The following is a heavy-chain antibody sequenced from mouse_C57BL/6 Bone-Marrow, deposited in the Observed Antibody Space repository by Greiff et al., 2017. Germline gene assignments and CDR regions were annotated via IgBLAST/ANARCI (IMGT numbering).Heavy chain of an antibody. V-gene: IGHV14-4*01. CDR3: TTGRLYYFDY. CDR2: IDPENGDT. Sequence: VHVKQSGAELVRPWASVKLSCTASGFNIKDDYMHWVKQRPEQGLEWIGWIDPENGDTECASKFQGKATITADTSSNTAYLQLSSLTSEDTAVYYCTTGRLYYFDYWGQGTTLTVSS. J-gene: IGHJ2*01. CDR1: GFNIKDDY.